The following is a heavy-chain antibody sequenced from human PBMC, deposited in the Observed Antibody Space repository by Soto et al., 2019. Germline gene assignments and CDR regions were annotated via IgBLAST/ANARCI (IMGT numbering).Heavy chain of an antibody. D-gene: IGHD4-17*01. CDR3: AGGGTTVTAYYYYGMDV. Sequence: QVQLQESGPGLVKPSQTLSLTCTVSGGSISSGGYYWSWIRQHPGKGLEWIGYIYYSGSTYYNPSLKSRVTISVDTSKNQFSLKLSSVTAADTAVYYCAGGGTTVTAYYYYGMDVWGQGTTVTVSS. J-gene: IGHJ6*02. CDR2: IYYSGST. V-gene: IGHV4-31*03. CDR1: GGSISSGGYY.